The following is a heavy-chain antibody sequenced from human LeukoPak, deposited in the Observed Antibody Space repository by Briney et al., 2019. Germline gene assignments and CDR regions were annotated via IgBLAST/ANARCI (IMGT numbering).Heavy chain of an antibody. D-gene: IGHD6-19*01. V-gene: IGHV3-23*01. CDR3: IGRSGWSFI. J-gene: IGHJ4*02. CDR1: GFTFSSYA. Sequence: GGSLRLSCAASGFTFSSYAMSWVRQAPGKGLEWVSAISGSGGSTYYADSVKGQFTISRDNSKNTLHLQMNSLRAEDTAVYYCIGRSGWSFIWGQGTLVTVSS. CDR2: ISGSGGST.